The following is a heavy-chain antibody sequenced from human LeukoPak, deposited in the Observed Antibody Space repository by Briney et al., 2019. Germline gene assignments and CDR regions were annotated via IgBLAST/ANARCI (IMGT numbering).Heavy chain of an antibody. V-gene: IGHV1-46*01. CDR3: ARARTGDSDY. D-gene: IGHD7-27*01. J-gene: IGHJ4*02. Sequence: ASVKVSCKASGYTFINYYIHWVRQAPGQGLEWMGLINLGGGSTTYSQKFQGRVTMTRDTSTNTVYMELNSLRSEDTALYYCARARTGDSDYCGQGTLVTVSS. CDR1: GYTFINYY. CDR2: INLGGGST.